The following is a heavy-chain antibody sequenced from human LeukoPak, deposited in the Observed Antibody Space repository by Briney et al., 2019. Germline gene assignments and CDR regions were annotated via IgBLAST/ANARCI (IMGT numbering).Heavy chain of an antibody. CDR1: GGTFSSYA. CDR3: ARGEAAAGYYYYRMDV. D-gene: IGHD6-13*01. V-gene: IGHV1-69*04. CDR2: IIPILGIA. Sequence: GASVKVSCKASGGTFSSYAISWVRQAPGQGLEWMGRIIPILGIANYAQKFQGRVTITADKSTSTAYMELSSLRSEDTAVYYCARGEAAAGYYYYRMDVWGKGTTVTVSS. J-gene: IGHJ6*04.